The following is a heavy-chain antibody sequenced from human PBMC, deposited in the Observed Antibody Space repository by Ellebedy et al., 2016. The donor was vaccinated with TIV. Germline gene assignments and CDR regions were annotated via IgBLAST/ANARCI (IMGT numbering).Heavy chain of an antibody. D-gene: IGHD3-9*01. CDR2: INPNTGDT. V-gene: IGHV1-2*02. J-gene: IGHJ3*02. CDR3: AREYYDILTAYCRAFDI. CDR1: GFTFIDYF. Sequence: ASVKVSCKASGFTFIDYFLHWVRQAPGQGLEWMGWINPNTGDTNYAQKFQGRVTMTWDTSISTAFLELSRLRSDDTAVYYCAREYYDILTAYCRAFDIWGQGTMVTVSS.